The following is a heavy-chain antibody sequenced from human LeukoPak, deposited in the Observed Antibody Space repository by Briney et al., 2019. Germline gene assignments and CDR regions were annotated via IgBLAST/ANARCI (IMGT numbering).Heavy chain of an antibody. CDR1: GFSFRDYS. D-gene: IGHD6-19*01. CDR3: ARDLAMAGRDLDY. Sequence: GGSLRLSRAASGFSFRDYSMGWVRQAPGKGLEWVAYISNSGAIIYYAESVKGRFTISRDNAKNSLYLQMNSLRAEDTALYYCARDLAMAGRDLDYWGQGTLVTVSS. J-gene: IGHJ4*02. V-gene: IGHV3-11*01. CDR2: ISNSGAII.